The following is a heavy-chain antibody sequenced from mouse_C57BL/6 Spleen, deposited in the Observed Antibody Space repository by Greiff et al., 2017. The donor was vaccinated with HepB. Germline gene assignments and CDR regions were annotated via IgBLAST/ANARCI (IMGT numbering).Heavy chain of an antibody. J-gene: IGHJ4*01. CDR2: ISSGGDYI. CDR3: TRDDGYYVGYAMDY. CDR1: GFTFSSYA. D-gene: IGHD2-3*01. Sequence: EVKLVESGEGLVKPGGSLKLSCAASGFTFSSYAMSWVRQTPEKRLEWVAYISSGGDYIYYADTVKGRFTISRDNARNTLYLQMSSLKSEDTAMYYRTRDDGYYVGYAMDYWGQGTSVTVSS. V-gene: IGHV5-9-1*02.